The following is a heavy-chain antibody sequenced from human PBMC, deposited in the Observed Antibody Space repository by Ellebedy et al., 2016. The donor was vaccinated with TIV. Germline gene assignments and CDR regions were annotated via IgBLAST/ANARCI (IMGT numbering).Heavy chain of an antibody. V-gene: IGHV3-74*01. J-gene: IGHJ4*02. D-gene: IGHD2-2*01. Sequence: PGGSLRLSCTASGLTFRTYWMHWVRQAPGKGLVWVSRINSDGSSTSYADSVKGRFTISRDNAKDTLYLQMNSLRVEDTAVYYCASVSGAVVPAANKYWGQGIQVTVSS. CDR1: GLTFRTYW. CDR2: INSDGSST. CDR3: ASVSGAVVPAANKY.